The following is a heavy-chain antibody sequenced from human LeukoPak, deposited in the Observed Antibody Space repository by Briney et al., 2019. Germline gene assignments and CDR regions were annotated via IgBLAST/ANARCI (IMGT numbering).Heavy chain of an antibody. V-gene: IGHV3-74*01. D-gene: IGHD1-26*01. J-gene: IGHJ5*02. CDR3: ASISGSYPSP. Sequence: RTGGSLRLSCAASGNYWMHWVRQVPGKGLVWVSRINSDGSSTSYADSVKGRFTISRDNAKNTLYLQMNSLRAEDTAVYYCASISGSYPSPWGQGTLVTVSS. CDR1: GNYW. CDR2: INSDGSST.